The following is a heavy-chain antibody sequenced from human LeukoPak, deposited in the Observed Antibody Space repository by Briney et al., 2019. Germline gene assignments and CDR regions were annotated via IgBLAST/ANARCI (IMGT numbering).Heavy chain of an antibody. CDR2: ISAGGYPI. CDR3: VMTAGPPTDH. J-gene: IGHJ4*01. CDR1: GFTFNDYY. V-gene: IGHV3-11*04. Sequence: GGSLRLSCTGSGFTFNDYYMSWVRQAPGKGLEWLSFISAGGYPIYYADSVRGRFTISRDTAKNSLYLQMNSLRVEDTAVYYCVMTAGPPTDHWGQGALVTVSS.